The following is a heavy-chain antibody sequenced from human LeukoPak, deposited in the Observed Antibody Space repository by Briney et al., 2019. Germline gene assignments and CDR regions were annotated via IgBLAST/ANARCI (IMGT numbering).Heavy chain of an antibody. CDR2: ISGSGGST. D-gene: IGHD2-2*01. V-gene: IGHV3-23*01. Sequence: GGSLRLSCAASGFTFSSYAMSWVRQAPGKGLEWVSAISGSGGSTYYADSVKGRFTISRDNSKNTLYLQMNSLRAEDTAVYYCARDSGCSSTSCSGYYYYGMDVWGQGTTVTVSS. CDR1: GFTFSSYA. CDR3: ARDSGCSSTSCSGYYYYGMDV. J-gene: IGHJ6*02.